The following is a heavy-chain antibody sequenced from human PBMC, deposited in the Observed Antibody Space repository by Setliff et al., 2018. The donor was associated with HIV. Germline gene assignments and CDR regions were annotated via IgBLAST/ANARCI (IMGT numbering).Heavy chain of an antibody. J-gene: IGHJ4*02. CDR2: IYHSGTT. CDR3: TREGSDYVRTGDWSVLDD. Sequence: SETLSLTCSVSGASISSGGYFWTWIRQPPGKGLEWIGFIYHSGTTYYTPSLKGRVTMSVDTFANQFSLKLTSVTAADTAVYFGTREGSDYVRTGDWSVLDDWGQGTLVTVSS. D-gene: IGHD3-10*02. CDR1: GASISSGGYF. V-gene: IGHV4-30-4*08.